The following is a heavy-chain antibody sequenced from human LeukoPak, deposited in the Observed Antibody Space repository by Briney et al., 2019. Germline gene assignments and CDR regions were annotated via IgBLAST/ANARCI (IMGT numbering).Heavy chain of an antibody. J-gene: IGHJ4*02. Sequence: SATLSLTCTVPGGSISSSSYYWGWIRQPPGKGLEWIGSIYYSGSTYSNPSLKSRFTISVDTSKNLFSLTLSSVPTAATAVFCCARRLAGNGDCWGQGTLVTVSS. CDR2: IYYSGST. CDR3: ARRLAGNGDC. V-gene: IGHV4-39*01. CDR1: GGSISSSSYY. D-gene: IGHD2-8*01.